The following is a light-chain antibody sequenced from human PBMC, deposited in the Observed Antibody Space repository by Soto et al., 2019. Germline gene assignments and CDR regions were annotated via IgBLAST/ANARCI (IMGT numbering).Light chain of an antibody. CDR1: SSDVCGYNY. Sequence: QSALTQPASVSGSPGQSITISCTGTSSDVCGYNYVSWYQQYPGKAPKLLIYDVSNRPSGVSNRFSGSNSGNTASLTISGLQAEDEADYYCSSYTTSSTLGVVFGGGTKLTVL. J-gene: IGLJ2*01. CDR3: SSYTTSSTLGVV. CDR2: DVS. V-gene: IGLV2-14*01.